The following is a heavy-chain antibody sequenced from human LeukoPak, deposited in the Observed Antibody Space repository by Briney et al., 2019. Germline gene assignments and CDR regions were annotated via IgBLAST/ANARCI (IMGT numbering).Heavy chain of an antibody. Sequence: GGSLRLSCAASGFTFSSYSMNWVRQAPGKGLELVSSISSSSSYIYYADSVKGRFTISRDNAKNSLYLQMNSLRAEDTAVYYCARDKVGATRAHDYWGQGTLVTVSS. V-gene: IGHV3-21*01. CDR1: GFTFSSYS. CDR3: ARDKVGATRAHDY. CDR2: ISSSSSYI. D-gene: IGHD1-26*01. J-gene: IGHJ4*02.